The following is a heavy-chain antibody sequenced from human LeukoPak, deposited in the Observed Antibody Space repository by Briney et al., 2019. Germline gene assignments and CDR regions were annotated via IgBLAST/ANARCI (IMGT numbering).Heavy chain of an antibody. CDR3: ARGGYNWNPGYYYYYMDV. D-gene: IGHD1-20*01. J-gene: IGHJ6*03. Sequence: SVKVSCKASGGTFSSYAISWVRQAPGQGLEWMGGIIPIFGTANYAQKFQGRVTTTTDESTSTAYMELSSLRSEDTAVYYCARGGYNWNPGYYYYYMDVWGKGTTVTVSS. CDR2: IIPIFGTA. CDR1: GGTFSSYA. V-gene: IGHV1-69*05.